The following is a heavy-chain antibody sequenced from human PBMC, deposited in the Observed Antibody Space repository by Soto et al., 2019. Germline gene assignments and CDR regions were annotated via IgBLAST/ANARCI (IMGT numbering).Heavy chain of an antibody. J-gene: IGHJ3*02. D-gene: IGHD3-10*01. Sequence: LRLSCAASGFTFSGSAMHWVRQASGKGLEWVGRIRSKANSYATAYAASVKGRFTISRDDSKNTAYLQMNSLKTEDTAVYYCTRGRHEPFQLLVDAFDIWGQGTMVTVSS. CDR3: TRGRHEPFQLLVDAFDI. CDR2: IRSKANSYAT. CDR1: GFTFSGSA. V-gene: IGHV3-73*01.